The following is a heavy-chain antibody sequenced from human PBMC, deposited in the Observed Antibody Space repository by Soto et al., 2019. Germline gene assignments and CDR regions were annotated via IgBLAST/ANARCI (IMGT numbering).Heavy chain of an antibody. J-gene: IGHJ6*02. Sequence: QVQLVESGGGVVQPGRSLRLSCAASGFTFSSYGMHWVRQAPGKGLEWVAVISYDGSNKYYADSVKGRFTISRDNSKTTLYLQMNSLRAEDTAVYYCANHQKPLGYYYYGMDVWGQGTTVTVSS. D-gene: IGHD6-13*01. V-gene: IGHV3-30*18. CDR2: ISYDGSNK. CDR1: GFTFSSYG. CDR3: ANHQKPLGYYYYGMDV.